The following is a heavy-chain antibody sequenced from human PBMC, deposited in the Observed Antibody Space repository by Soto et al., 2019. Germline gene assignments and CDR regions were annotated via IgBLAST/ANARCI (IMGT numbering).Heavy chain of an antibody. J-gene: IGHJ4*02. Sequence: GGSLRLSCAASGFTFSTYSMNWVRQAPGKGLGWVSAISGSGGSTYYADSVKGRFTISRDNSKNTLYLQMNSLRAEDTAVYYCAKDRYYYDSSGPRSLFDYWGQGTLVTVSS. D-gene: IGHD3-22*01. CDR2: ISGSGGST. CDR1: GFTFSTYS. V-gene: IGHV3-23*01. CDR3: AKDRYYYDSSGPRSLFDY.